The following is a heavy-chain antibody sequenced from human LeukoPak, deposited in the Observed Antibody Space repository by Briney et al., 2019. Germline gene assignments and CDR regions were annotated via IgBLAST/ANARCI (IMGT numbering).Heavy chain of an antibody. D-gene: IGHD5-18*01. CDR1: GFTFSSYS. J-gene: IGHJ3*02. V-gene: IGHV3-21*01. CDR2: ISSSSSYI. CDR3: ANSGYSYGDDAFDI. Sequence: PGGSLRLSCAASGFTFSSYSMNWVRQAPGKGLEWVSSISSSSSYIYYADSVKGRFTISRDNAKNSLYLQMNSLRAEDTAVYYCANSGYSYGDDAFDIWGQGTMVTVSS.